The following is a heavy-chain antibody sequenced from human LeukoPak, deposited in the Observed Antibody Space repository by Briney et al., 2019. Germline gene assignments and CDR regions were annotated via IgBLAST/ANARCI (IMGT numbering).Heavy chain of an antibody. CDR3: ARDCSGGSCYSH. CDR2: ISAYNGNT. V-gene: IGHV1-18*04. J-gene: IGHJ1*01. Sequence: ASVKVSCKASGYTFTGYYMHWVRQAPGQGLEWMGWISAYNGNTNYAQKLQGRVTMTRDMSTSTVYMELSSLRSEDTAVYYCARDCSGGSCYSHWGQGTLVTVSS. CDR1: GYTFTGYY. D-gene: IGHD2-15*01.